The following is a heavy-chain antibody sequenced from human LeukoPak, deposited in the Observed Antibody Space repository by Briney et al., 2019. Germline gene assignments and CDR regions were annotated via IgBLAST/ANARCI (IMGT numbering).Heavy chain of an antibody. D-gene: IGHD3-10*01. V-gene: IGHV4-30-2*01. Sequence: SETLSLTCTVSGGSISSGGYYWSWIRQPLGKGLEWIGYIYHSGSTYYNPSLKSRVTISVDRSKNQFSLKLSSVTAADTAVYYCARSGSYYGSTSGWGQGTLVTVSP. CDR1: GGSISSGGYY. CDR3: ARSGSYYGSTSG. J-gene: IGHJ4*02. CDR2: IYHSGST.